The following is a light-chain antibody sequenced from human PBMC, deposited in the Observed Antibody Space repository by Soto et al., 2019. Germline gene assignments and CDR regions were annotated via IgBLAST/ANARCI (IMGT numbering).Light chain of an antibody. CDR3: AAWDVSLVV. J-gene: IGLJ2*01. Sequence: QLVLTQPPSASRTPGQRVTISCSGSSSNIGTNTVIWYQQLPGAAPKLLIYSDNQRHSGVPDRFSGSKSGTSASLAISGLQSEDEADYYCAAWDVSLVVFGGGTKLTVL. CDR2: SDN. CDR1: SSNIGTNT. V-gene: IGLV1-44*01.